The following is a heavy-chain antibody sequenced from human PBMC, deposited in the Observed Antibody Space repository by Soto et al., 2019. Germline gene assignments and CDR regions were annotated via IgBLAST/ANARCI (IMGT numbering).Heavy chain of an antibody. CDR2: IIPIFGTA. D-gene: IGHD3-22*01. CDR3: ARDSSGYYPDAFDI. Sequence: GASVKVSRKASGCTFSSYAISRVRQSPGQGLEWMRGIIPIFGTANYAQKFQGRVTITADESTSTAYMELSSLRSEDTAVYYCARDSSGYYPDAFDIWGQGTMVTVSS. CDR1: GCTFSSYA. J-gene: IGHJ3*02. V-gene: IGHV1-69*13.